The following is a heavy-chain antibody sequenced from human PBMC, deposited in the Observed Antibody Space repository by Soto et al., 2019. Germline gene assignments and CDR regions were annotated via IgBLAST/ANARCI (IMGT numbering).Heavy chain of an antibody. D-gene: IGHD3-16*01. V-gene: IGHV3-7*01. J-gene: IGHJ6*03. CDR1: GFTFSSYW. CDR3: ARPGGESYYYYYMDV. CDR2: IKQDGSEK. Sequence: PGGSLRLSCAASGFTFSSYWMSWVRQAPGKGLEWVANIKQDGSEKYYVDSVKGRFTISRDNAKNSLYLQMNSLRAEDTAVYYCARPGGESYYYYYMDVWGKGTTVTVSS.